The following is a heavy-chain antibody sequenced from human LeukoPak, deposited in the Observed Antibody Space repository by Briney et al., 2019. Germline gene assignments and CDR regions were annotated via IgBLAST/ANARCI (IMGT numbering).Heavy chain of an antibody. V-gene: IGHV4-59*01. CDR1: GGSISSYY. CDR2: IHYRGST. Sequence: SETLYLTCAVCGGSISSYYWSWIRQPPVKGLVWIVYIHYRGSTNYNPSLKSRVTISVDTSKNQFSLKLSSVTSADTAVYYCARAYYYYYVDVWGKGTTVTVSS. CDR3: ARAYYYYYVDV. J-gene: IGHJ6*03.